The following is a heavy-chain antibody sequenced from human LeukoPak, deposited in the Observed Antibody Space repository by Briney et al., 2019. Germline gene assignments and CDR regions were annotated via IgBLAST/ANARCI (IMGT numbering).Heavy chain of an antibody. D-gene: IGHD3-22*01. J-gene: IGHJ4*02. Sequence: GGSLRLSCAFSGITLSNYGMSWVRQAPGKGRDWVAGSSDSGGRTNYADSVKGRFTISRDNPKNTLYLQMDSLRAEDTAVYFCAKRGVVIRVILVGFHKEAYYFDSWGQGALVTLSS. CDR3: AKRGVVIRVILVGFHKEAYYFDS. CDR1: GITLSNYG. CDR2: SSDSGGRT. V-gene: IGHV3-23*01.